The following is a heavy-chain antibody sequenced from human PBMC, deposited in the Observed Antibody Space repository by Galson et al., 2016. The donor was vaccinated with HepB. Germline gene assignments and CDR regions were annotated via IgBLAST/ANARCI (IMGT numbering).Heavy chain of an antibody. CDR1: GYSISSGYY. CDR2: IHKSGNIYYGGTT. CDR3: ARGSYSGNSVGFDY. J-gene: IGHJ4*02. D-gene: IGHD1-26*01. Sequence: SETLSLTCAVSGYSISSGYYWGWLRQPPGKRLEWIGNIHKSGNIYYGGTTYYNPSLKSRVTISGDTSKNQFSLKLTFLTARDTAVYYCARGSYSGNSVGFDYWGQGTLVTVSS. V-gene: IGHV4-28*03.